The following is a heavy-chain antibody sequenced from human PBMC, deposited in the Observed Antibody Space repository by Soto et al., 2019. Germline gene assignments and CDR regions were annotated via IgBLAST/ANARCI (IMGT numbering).Heavy chain of an antibody. J-gene: IGHJ4*01. CDR2: INHSGST. Sequence: SETLSLTCAVYGGSFSGYYWTWIRQPPGTGLEWIGEINHSGSTNYNPSLKSRVTISVDTSKNQFSLKLTFVTAADTAVYYCARHQMTGLFDYWGYGNLVXVS. CDR1: GGSFSGYY. V-gene: IGHV4-34*01. CDR3: ARHQMTGLFDY. D-gene: IGHD3-9*01.